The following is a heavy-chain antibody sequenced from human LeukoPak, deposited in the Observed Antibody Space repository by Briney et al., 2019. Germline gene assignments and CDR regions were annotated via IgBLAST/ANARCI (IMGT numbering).Heavy chain of an antibody. D-gene: IGHD5-18*01. CDR2: IIPIFGTA. V-gene: IGHV1-69*06. CDR3: ARDAAYGYDRFDY. CDR1: GGTFSSYA. J-gene: IGHJ4*02. Sequence: ASVKVSCKASGGTFSSYAISWVRQAPGQGLEWMGGIIPIFGTANYAQKFQGRVTITADKSTSTAYMELSSLRSEDTAVYYCARDAAYGYDRFDYWGRGTQVTVSS.